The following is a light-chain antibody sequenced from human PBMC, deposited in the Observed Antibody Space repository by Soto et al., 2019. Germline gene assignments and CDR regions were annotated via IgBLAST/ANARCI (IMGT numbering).Light chain of an antibody. CDR1: QSVSSDY. CDR2: GAS. CDR3: QEYGSSPWE. J-gene: IGKJ1*01. V-gene: IGKV3-20*01. Sequence: EIGLTQSPGTLSLSPGERATLSCRASQSVSSDYLAWYQQKPGQAPRLLIYGASSRATGIPDRFSCSGSGESFTLTISRLEPEDLAVYYCQEYGSSPWEFGQGTKVDIK.